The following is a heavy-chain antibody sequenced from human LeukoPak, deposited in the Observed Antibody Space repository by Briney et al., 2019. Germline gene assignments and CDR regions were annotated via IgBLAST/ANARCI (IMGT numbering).Heavy chain of an antibody. V-gene: IGHV3-30-3*01. J-gene: IGHJ6*02. CDR2: ISYDGSNK. D-gene: IGHD6-19*01. Sequence: GRSLRLSCAASGFTFSSYAMHWVRQAPGKGLEWVAVISYDGSNKYYADSVKGRFTISRDNSKNTLYLQMNSLRPEDTAVYYCAREGSGWSHHDYYYYGMDVWGQGTTVTVSS. CDR1: GFTFSSYA. CDR3: AREGSGWSHHDYYYYGMDV.